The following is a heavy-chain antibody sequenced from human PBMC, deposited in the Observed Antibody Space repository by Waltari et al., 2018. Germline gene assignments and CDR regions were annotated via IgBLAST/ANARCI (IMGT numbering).Heavy chain of an antibody. J-gene: IGHJ4*02. CDR3: AKNGAYYDSTNYLRQGLVDY. Sequence: EVQLLESGGGLVQPGGSLRLSCAASGFSFSTYVMSWVRQAPGKGLEWVSGISGDAISGTAGNKYDADSVKGRFTISRDNSKNTVYLQMNSLRAEDTAVYYCAKNGAYYDSTNYLRQGLVDYWGQGTLVTVSS. CDR2: ISGTAGNK. CDR1: GFSFSTYV. V-gene: IGHV3-23*01. D-gene: IGHD3-22*01.